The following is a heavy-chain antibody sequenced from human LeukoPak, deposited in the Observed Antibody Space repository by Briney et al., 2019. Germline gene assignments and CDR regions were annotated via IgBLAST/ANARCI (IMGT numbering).Heavy chain of an antibody. CDR1: GGTFSSYA. Sequence: GASVKVSCKASGGTFSSYAISWVRQAPGQGLEWMGWVNPNSGGTNYAEKFQGRVTMTRDTSTRTAYVELGRLRSDDTAVYYCARGSVFIGLDYWGQGTLVTVSS. CDR3: ARGSVFIGLDY. CDR2: VNPNSGGT. J-gene: IGHJ4*02. V-gene: IGHV1-2*02. D-gene: IGHD3-10*01.